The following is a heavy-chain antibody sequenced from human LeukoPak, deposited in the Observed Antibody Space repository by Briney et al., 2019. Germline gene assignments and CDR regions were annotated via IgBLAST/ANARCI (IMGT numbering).Heavy chain of an antibody. J-gene: IGHJ4*02. Sequence: ASVKVSCKAPGYTFTGYYMRWVRQAPGQGLEWMGWINPNSGGTNYAQKFQGRVTMTRDTSISTAYMEPSRLRSDDTAVYYCARDRYSSSYADYWGQGTLVTVSS. CDR2: INPNSGGT. CDR3: ARDRYSSSYADY. D-gene: IGHD6-13*01. V-gene: IGHV1-2*02. CDR1: GYTFTGYY.